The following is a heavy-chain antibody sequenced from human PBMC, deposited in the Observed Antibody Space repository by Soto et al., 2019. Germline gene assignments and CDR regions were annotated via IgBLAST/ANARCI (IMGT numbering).Heavy chain of an antibody. J-gene: IGHJ3*01. CDR3: ARDRPYSSGALNS. D-gene: IGHD2-21*01. V-gene: IGHV3-15*01. Sequence: GGSLRLSCTASGFTFSSYAMYWVRQAPGKGLEWVGRIKTRSEGGTTDDAAPVKGRFLIPRDDSKNTLHLEMNSLKTEDTAVYYCARDRPYSSGALNSWGQGTMVTVSS. CDR1: GFTFSSYA. CDR2: IKTRSEGGTT.